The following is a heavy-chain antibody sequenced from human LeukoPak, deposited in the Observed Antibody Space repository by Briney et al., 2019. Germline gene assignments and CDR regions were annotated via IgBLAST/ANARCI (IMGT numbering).Heavy chain of an antibody. J-gene: IGHJ6*02. CDR2: ISGSGGST. CDR1: GFTFSSYA. Sequence: GGSLRLSCAASGFTFSSYAMSWVRQAPGKGLEWVSAISGSGGSTYYADSVKGRFTISRDNSKNTLYLQMNSLRAEDTAVYYCAKEGVRTTPNYDILTGYEDYYYYGMDVWGQGTTVTVS. V-gene: IGHV3-23*01. CDR3: AKEGVRTTPNYDILTGYEDYYYYGMDV. D-gene: IGHD3-9*01.